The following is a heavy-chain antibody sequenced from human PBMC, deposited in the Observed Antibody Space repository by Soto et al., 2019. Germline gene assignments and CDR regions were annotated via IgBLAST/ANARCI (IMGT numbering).Heavy chain of an antibody. V-gene: IGHV3-15*01. J-gene: IGHJ3*02. CDR1: GFTFSNAW. CDR2: IKSKTDGGTT. CDR3: TTDPYPASIVLMVYAIGAFDI. Sequence: GGSLRLSCAASGFTFSNAWMSWVRQAPGKGLEWVGRIKSKTDGGTTDYAAPVKGRFTISRDDSKNTLYLQMNSLKTEDTAVYYCTTDPYPASIVLMVYAIGAFDIWGQGTMVTVSS. D-gene: IGHD2-8*01.